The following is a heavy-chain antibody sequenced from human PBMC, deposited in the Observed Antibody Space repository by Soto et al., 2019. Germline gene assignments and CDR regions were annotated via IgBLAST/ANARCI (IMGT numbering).Heavy chain of an antibody. CDR2: IYHSGST. V-gene: IGHV4-30-2*01. J-gene: IGHJ4*02. Sequence: SETLSLTCAVSGGSISSGGYSWSWIRQPPGKGLEWIGYIYHSGSTYYNPSLKSRVTISVDRSKNQFYLKLSSVTAADTAVYYCAGAAGSSVWRCYFEYWGKGTRVTAAS. CDR3: AGAAGSSVWRCYFEY. D-gene: IGHD2-8*01. CDR1: GGSISSGGYS.